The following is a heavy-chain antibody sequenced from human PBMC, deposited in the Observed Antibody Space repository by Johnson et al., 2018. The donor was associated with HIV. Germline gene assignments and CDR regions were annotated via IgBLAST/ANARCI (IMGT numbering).Heavy chain of an antibody. Sequence: VQLVESGGGVVRPGGSLRLCCAASGFIFDDFGMSWVRQAPGQGLECVSNVNWTVGSTGYADFVNGGFTLSTDIAMHSIYLQMNLLRYEDTACYYCAIYLGYNYYDSSGHTSRYDACDMWGHGTMVTVSS. CDR2: VNWTVGST. J-gene: IGHJ3*02. CDR3: AIYLGYNYYDSSGHTSRYDACDM. V-gene: IGHV3-20*04. D-gene: IGHD3-22*01. CDR1: GFIFDDFG.